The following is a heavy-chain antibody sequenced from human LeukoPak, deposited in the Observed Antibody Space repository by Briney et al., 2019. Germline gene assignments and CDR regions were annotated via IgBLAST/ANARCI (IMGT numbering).Heavy chain of an antibody. V-gene: IGHV1-46*01. CDR3: ARDGGVWGAAITVFDY. D-gene: IGHD5-24*01. Sequence: GASVKVSCKASGYTFTSYHMHWVRQAPGQGLEWMGIINPSGGSTSYAQKFQGRVTMTRDTSTSTVYMELSSLRSEDTAVYYCARDGGVWGAAITVFDYWGQGTLVTVSS. CDR1: GYTFTSYH. J-gene: IGHJ4*02. CDR2: INPSGGST.